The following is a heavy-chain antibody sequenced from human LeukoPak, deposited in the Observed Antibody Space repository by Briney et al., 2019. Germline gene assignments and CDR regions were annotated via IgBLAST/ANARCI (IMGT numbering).Heavy chain of an antibody. Sequence: GGSLRLSCAASGSIFSRYWMHWVRQAPGKELVWVSRINNDGSIINTADSVKGRFTISRDNAKDMLYLQMDSLRAEDTAIYYCARGPSVLGAIDNWGQGTLVAVSS. CDR1: GSIFSRYW. CDR2: INNDGSII. J-gene: IGHJ4*02. D-gene: IGHD3-10*01. CDR3: ARGPSVLGAIDN. V-gene: IGHV3-74*01.